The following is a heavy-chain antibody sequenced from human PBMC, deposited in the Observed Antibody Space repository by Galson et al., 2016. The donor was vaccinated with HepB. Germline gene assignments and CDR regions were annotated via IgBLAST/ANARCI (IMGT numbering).Heavy chain of an antibody. V-gene: IGHV1-3*04. CDR3: ARWGCSGHSCYSTRWLWFDP. CDR1: GYSFTYYV. J-gene: IGHJ5*02. CDR2: INTGNGDA. Sequence: SVKVSCKASGYSFTYYVIHWLRQAPGQRLEWMGWINTGNGDAKYSQNFQGRVTITRDTSASTTYMELSTLTSEDTAVYYCARWGCSGHSCYSTRWLWFDPWGQGTRVTVSS. D-gene: IGHD2-15*01.